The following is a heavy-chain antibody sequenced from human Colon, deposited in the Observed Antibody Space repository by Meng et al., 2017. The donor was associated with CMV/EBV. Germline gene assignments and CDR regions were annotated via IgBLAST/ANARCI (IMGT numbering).Heavy chain of an antibody. D-gene: IGHD2/OR15-2a*01. V-gene: IGHV3-53*01. CDR2: IYSADNT. J-gene: IGHJ5*02. CDR1: GFTVSRKY. CDR3: ATDQYGRLS. Sequence: GGSLRLSCGASGFTVSRKYMGWVRQAPGKGLEWVSVIYSADNTYYADSVKGRFTISRDNSKNTLSLEMINLRVEDTAVYYCATDQYGRLSWGRGTRVTVSS.